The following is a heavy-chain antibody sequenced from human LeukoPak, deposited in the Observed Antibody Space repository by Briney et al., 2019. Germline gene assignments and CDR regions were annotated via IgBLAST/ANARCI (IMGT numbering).Heavy chain of an antibody. CDR2: IYYSGST. CDR1: GGSISSYY. D-gene: IGHD2-15*01. CDR3: ARALIDCSGGSCYQIFDY. V-gene: IGHV4-59*08. J-gene: IGHJ4*02. Sequence: PSETLSLTCTVSGGSISSYYWSWIRQPPGKGLEWIGYIYYSGSTNYNPSLKSRVTISVDTSKNQFSLKLSSVTAADTAVYYCARALIDCSGGSCYQIFDYWGQGTLVTVSS.